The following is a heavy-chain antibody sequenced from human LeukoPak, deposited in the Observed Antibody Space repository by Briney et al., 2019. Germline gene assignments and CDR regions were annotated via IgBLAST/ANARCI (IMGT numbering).Heavy chain of an antibody. V-gene: IGHV3-30*04. Sequence: PGRSLRLSCAASGFTFSGYGMHWVRQTPGKGLEWVAVVSYVGSKKDYAEFVKGRFTISRDNSKNTLYLQMTSLRVEDTAVYYCARDREYYGSGSYTPDYWGQGTLVTVSS. CDR2: VSYVGSKK. CDR3: ARDREYYGSGSYTPDY. J-gene: IGHJ4*02. D-gene: IGHD3-10*01. CDR1: GFTFSGYG.